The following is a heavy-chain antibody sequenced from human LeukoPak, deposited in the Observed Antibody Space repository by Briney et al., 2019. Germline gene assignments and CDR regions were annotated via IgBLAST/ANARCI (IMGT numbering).Heavy chain of an antibody. CDR3: AQTSLGYCSGGSCYPHY. CDR1: GGTFSSYT. CDR2: VIPIFGTA. Sequence: SVKVSCKASGGTFSSYTISWVRQAPGQGLEWMGGVIPIFGTANYAQKFQGRVTITADKSTSTAYMELSSLRSEDTAVYYCAQTSLGYCSGGSCYPHYWGQGTLVTVSS. J-gene: IGHJ4*02. V-gene: IGHV1-69*06. D-gene: IGHD2-15*01.